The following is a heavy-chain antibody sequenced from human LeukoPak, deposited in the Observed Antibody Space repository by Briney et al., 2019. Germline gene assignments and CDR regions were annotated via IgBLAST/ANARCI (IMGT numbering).Heavy chain of an antibody. CDR1: GGTFSSYA. J-gene: IGHJ6*02. D-gene: IGHD6-13*01. CDR3: AGEEGIAAAAAIYYYGMDV. V-gene: IGHV1-69*04. CDR2: IIPILGIA. Sequence: GASVKVSCKASGGTFSSYAISWVRQAPGQGLEWMGRIIPILGIANYAQKFQGRVTITADKSTSTAHMELSSLRSEDTAVYYCAGEEGIAAAAAIYYYGMDVWGRGTTVTVSS.